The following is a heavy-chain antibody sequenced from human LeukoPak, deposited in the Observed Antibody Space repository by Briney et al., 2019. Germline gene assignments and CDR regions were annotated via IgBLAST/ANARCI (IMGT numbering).Heavy chain of an antibody. CDR2: IYHSGST. J-gene: IGHJ3*02. CDR3: ARDRAVTSSYDAFDM. V-gene: IGHV4-38-2*02. Sequence: SETLSLTCAVSGYSISSGYYWGWIRQPPGKGLAWIGSIYHSGSTNYNPSLKSRVTISVDTSKNQFSLKLSSVTAADTAVYYCARDRAVTSSYDAFDMWGQGTMVTVSS. CDR1: GYSISSGYY. D-gene: IGHD4-17*01.